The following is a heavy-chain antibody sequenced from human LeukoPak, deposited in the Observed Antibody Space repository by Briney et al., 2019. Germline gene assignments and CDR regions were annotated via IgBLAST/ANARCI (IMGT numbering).Heavy chain of an antibody. D-gene: IGHD6-19*01. V-gene: IGHV3-48*03. J-gene: IGHJ4*02. CDR2: ISSSGSTI. Sequence: LTLTCATSGYTFTSHKTTWICQAPGQGLDLVSYISSSGSTIYYADSVKGRFTISRDNAKNSLYLQMNSLRAEYTAAYYCARVKGSGWYEVDYWGQGTLVTVSS. CDR1: GYTFTSHK. CDR3: ARVKGSGWYEVDY.